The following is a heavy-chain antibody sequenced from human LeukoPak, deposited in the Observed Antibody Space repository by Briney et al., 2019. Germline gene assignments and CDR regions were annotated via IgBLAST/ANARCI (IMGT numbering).Heavy chain of an antibody. J-gene: IGHJ3*02. CDR1: GGSISSYY. CDR2: ISTSGST. V-gene: IGHV4-4*07. CDR3: ARGVYMTDAFDI. Sequence: SETLSLTCTVSGGSISSYYWSWIRQPAGKGLESIGHISTSGSTNYNPSLKSRVTISVDTSKNQFSLKLSSVTAADTAVYYCARGVYMTDAFDIWGQGTMVTVSS. D-gene: IGHD1-1*01.